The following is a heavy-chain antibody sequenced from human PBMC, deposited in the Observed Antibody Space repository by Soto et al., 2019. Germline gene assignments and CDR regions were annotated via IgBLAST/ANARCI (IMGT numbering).Heavy chain of an antibody. CDR3: TTDPAIAVAGIGY. V-gene: IGHV3-15*07. CDR2: IKSKTDGGTT. D-gene: IGHD6-19*01. Sequence: GGSLRLSCAASGFTFSNAWMNWVRQAPGKGLEWVGRIKSKTDGGTTDYAAPVKGRFTISRDDSKKTLYLQMNSLKTEDTAVYYCTTDPAIAVAGIGYWGQGTLVTVSS. CDR1: GFTFSNAW. J-gene: IGHJ4*02.